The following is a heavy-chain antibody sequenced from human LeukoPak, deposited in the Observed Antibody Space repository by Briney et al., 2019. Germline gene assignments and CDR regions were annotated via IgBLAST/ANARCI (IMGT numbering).Heavy chain of an antibody. CDR2: INPNSGGT. D-gene: IGHD5-12*01. V-gene: IGHV1-2*02. J-gene: IGHJ4*02. CDR1: GYTFTGYY. Sequence: ASVKVSCKASGYTFTGYYMHWVRQAPGQGLEWMGWINPNSGGTNYAQKFQGRVTMTRDTSISTAYMELSRLRSDDTAVYYCARSAERGIVATIRIGPTDYWGQGTLVTVSS. CDR3: ARSAERGIVATIRIGPTDY.